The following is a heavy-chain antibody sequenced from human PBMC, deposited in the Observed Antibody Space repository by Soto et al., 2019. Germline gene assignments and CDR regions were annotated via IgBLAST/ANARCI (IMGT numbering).Heavy chain of an antibody. CDR3: ARVYGYGYGHFDF. Sequence: QVQLVQSGAELKEPGASVKVSCKASGYIFTKHGISWVRQAPGQGLEWMGWISAHNGITNYAQNLQDRITVTTDTSTSTAYMELRRLRPEDTAIYYCARVYGYGYGHFDFWGQGSLVTVSS. J-gene: IGHJ4*02. V-gene: IGHV1-18*01. CDR2: ISAHNGIT. D-gene: IGHD5-18*01. CDR1: GYIFTKHG.